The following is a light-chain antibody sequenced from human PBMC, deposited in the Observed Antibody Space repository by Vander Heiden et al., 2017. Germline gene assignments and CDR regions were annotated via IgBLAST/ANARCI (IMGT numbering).Light chain of an antibody. Sequence: DIQLTQSPSSLSASVGDRVTLTCRASQSISSYLNWYQQKPGQAPKLLIYAASSLESGVPARFSGSGSGTDFTLTISSLEPEDFAVYYCQQRYSTPRLTFGAGTKVEIK. V-gene: IGKV1-39*01. CDR3: QQRYSTPRLT. CDR1: QSISSY. CDR2: AAS. J-gene: IGKJ4*01.